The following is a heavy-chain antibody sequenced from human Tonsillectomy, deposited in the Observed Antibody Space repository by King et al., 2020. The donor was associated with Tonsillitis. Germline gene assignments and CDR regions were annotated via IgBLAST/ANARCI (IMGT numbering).Heavy chain of an antibody. Sequence: VQLVESGGGVVQPGRSLRLSCAASGFTFSNYGMHWVRQAPGKGLEGGAGIWYDGSNKYYAASVKGRFTISRDKSKNTLYLQMNSLRAADTAVYVCARDYRVPVGSSSWYASRGDYYCYMDVWGKGTTVTVSS. CDR1: GFTFSNYG. CDR3: ARDYRVPVGSSSWYASRGDYYCYMDV. D-gene: IGHD6-13*01. J-gene: IGHJ6*03. CDR2: IWYDGSNK. V-gene: IGHV3-33*01.